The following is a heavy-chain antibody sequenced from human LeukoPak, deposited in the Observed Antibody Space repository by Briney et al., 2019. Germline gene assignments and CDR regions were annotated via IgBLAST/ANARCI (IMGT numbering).Heavy chain of an antibody. CDR3: ARYREVGATVDY. V-gene: IGHV4-39*07. CDR1: GGSISSSNYY. D-gene: IGHD1-26*01. CDR2: IYYSGST. Sequence: SETLSLTCTVSGGSISSSNYYWGWIRQPPGKGLEWIGSIYYSGSTYYSPSLKSRVTISVDTSKNQFSLKLSSVTAADTAVYYCARYREVGATVDYWGQGTLVTVSS. J-gene: IGHJ4*02.